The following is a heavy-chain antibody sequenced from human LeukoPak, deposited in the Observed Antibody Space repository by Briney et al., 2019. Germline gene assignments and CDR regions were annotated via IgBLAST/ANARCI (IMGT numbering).Heavy chain of an antibody. J-gene: IGHJ4*02. D-gene: IGHD3-3*01. V-gene: IGHV3-30*04. CDR1: GFTFSSYA. CDR2: ISYDGSNK. Sequence: PGRSLRLSCAASGFTFSSYAMHWVRQAPGKGLEWVAVISYDGSNKYYADSVKGRLTISRDNSKNTLYLQMGSLRAEDMAVYYCARDGEGSPDYWGQGSLVTVSS. CDR3: ARDGEGSPDY.